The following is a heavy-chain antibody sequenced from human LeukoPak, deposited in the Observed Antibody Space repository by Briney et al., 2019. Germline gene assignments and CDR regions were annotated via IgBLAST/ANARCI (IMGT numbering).Heavy chain of an antibody. CDR1: GFTFDDYG. CDR3: ARAYNSGPWPYYFDY. D-gene: IGHD6-19*01. V-gene: IGHV3-20*01. Sequence: RPGGSLRLSCAASGFTFDDYGMTWVRQAPGKGLEWVSGINWNGGSTGYADSVKGRFTISRDNAKNSLYLQMNSLRAEDTALYHCARAYNSGPWPYYFDYWGQGTLVTVSS. J-gene: IGHJ4*02. CDR2: INWNGGST.